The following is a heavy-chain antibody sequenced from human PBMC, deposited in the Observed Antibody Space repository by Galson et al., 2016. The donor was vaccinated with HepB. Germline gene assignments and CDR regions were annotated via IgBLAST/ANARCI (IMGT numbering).Heavy chain of an antibody. Sequence: SVKVSCKASGGTLSSTERKRGGQAPGQGLEWMGRVIPTPKYAQKFQARVTFSADESTTTACMELRSLRSEDTAIYYCALAVVASATLDYWGQGTLVTVSS. CDR3: ALAVVASATLDY. CDR2: VIPTP. J-gene: IGHJ4*02. CDR1: GGTLSSTE. V-gene: IGHV1-69*11. D-gene: IGHD2-15*01.